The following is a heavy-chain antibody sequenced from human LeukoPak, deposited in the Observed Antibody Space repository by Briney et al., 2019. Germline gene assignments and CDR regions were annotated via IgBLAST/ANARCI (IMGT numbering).Heavy chain of an antibody. Sequence: PGRSLRLSCAASGFTFSSYAMHWVRQAPGKGLEWVAVISYDGSNKYYADSVKGRFTISRDNSKNTLYLQMNSLRAEDTAVYYCARDPAGLDNNYWGQGTLVTVSS. CDR1: GFTFSSYA. V-gene: IGHV3-30-3*01. CDR3: ARDPAGLDNNY. J-gene: IGHJ4*02. D-gene: IGHD6-19*01. CDR2: ISYDGSNK.